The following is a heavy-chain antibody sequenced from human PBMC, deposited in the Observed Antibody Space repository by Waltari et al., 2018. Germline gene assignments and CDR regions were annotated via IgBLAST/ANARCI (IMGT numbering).Heavy chain of an antibody. Sequence: QVQLVQSGAEVKKPGASVKVSCKASGYTFTSYAMHWVRQAPGQRLEWMGWINAGNGNTKYSQKFQGRVTITRDTSASTAYMELSSLRSEDTAVYDCARGGGHSSSWGSDAFDIWGQGTMVTVSS. J-gene: IGHJ3*02. CDR1: GYTFTSYA. CDR3: ARGGGHSSSWGSDAFDI. CDR2: INAGNGNT. V-gene: IGHV1-3*01. D-gene: IGHD6-13*01.